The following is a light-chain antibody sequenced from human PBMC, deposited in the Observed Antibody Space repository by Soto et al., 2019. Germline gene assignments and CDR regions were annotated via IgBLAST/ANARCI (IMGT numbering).Light chain of an antibody. CDR2: DAS. CDR3: QQRSNWPSIT. J-gene: IGKJ5*01. V-gene: IGKV3-11*01. CDR1: QSVSSY. Sequence: EIVLTQSPGTQSLTPGERATLSCRASQSVSSYLAWYQQKPGQAPSLLIYDASNRATGIPARFSGSGSGTDFTLTISSLEPEDFAVYYCQQRSNWPSITFGQGTRLEIK.